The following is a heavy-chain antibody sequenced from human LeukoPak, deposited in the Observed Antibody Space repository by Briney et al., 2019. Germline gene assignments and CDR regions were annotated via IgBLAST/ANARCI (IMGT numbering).Heavy chain of an antibody. CDR1: GFTFSNYW. J-gene: IGHJ4*02. Sequence: GGSLRLSCAASGFTFSNYWMHWVRQAPGKGLVWVSRINGDGSSTNYADSVKGRFTISRDNAKNTLYLQMNSLRAEDTAVYYCARDRRFSSGWLFDYGGQGTLVTVSS. D-gene: IGHD6-19*01. CDR2: INGDGSST. V-gene: IGHV3-74*01. CDR3: ARDRRFSSGWLFDY.